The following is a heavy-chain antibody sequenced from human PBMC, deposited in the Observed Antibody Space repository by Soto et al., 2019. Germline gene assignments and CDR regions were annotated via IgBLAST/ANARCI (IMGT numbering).Heavy chain of an antibody. Sequence: GGSLRLSCTASGFTFGDYAMSWFRQAPGKGLEWVGFIRSKAYGGTTEYAASVKGRFTISRDDSKSIAYLQMNSLKTEDTAVYYCTRDYYDSSGSHLRGYYYYYGMDVWGQGTTVTVSS. D-gene: IGHD3-22*01. CDR1: GFTFGDYA. J-gene: IGHJ6*02. CDR2: IRSKAYGGTT. CDR3: TRDYYDSSGSHLRGYYYYYGMDV. V-gene: IGHV3-49*03.